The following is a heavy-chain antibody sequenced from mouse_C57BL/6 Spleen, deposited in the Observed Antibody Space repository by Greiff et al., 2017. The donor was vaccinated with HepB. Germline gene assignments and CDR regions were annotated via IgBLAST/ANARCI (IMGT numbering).Heavy chain of an antibody. D-gene: IGHD3-3*01. CDR2: IYPRSGNT. V-gene: IGHV1-81*01. Sequence: VQLQQSGAELARPGASVKLSCKASGYTFTSYGISWVKQRTGQGLEWIGEIYPRSGNTYYNEKFKGKATLTADKSSSTAYMELRSLTSEDSAVYFCARRRDGTDYYAMDYWGQRTSVTVSS. CDR1: GYTFTSYG. J-gene: IGHJ4*01. CDR3: ARRRDGTDYYAMDY.